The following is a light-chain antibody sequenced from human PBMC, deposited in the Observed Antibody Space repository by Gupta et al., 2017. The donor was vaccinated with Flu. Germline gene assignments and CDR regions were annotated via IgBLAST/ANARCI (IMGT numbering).Light chain of an antibody. V-gene: IGKV3-20*01. Sequence: GTLSLSPGERATLSCRASQSVRSSYLAWYQQKPGQAPRLLIYGASSRATGIPDRFSGSGSGTDFTLTISRLEPEDFAVYYCQQVCSSLSTFGQGTKLDVK. CDR1: QSVRSSY. CDR3: QQVCSSLST. CDR2: GAS. J-gene: IGKJ2*01.